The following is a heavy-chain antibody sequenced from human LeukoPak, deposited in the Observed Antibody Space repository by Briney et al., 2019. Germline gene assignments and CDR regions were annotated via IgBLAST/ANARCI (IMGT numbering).Heavy chain of an antibody. CDR1: GDSISSYY. J-gene: IGHJ4*02. CDR3: ARRGRNSSGWQDYL. Sequence: SETLSLTCTVSGDSISSYYWNWIRQPAGKGLEWIGRLYTSGTTNYNPSLKSRVTISVDKSKSQFSLKLSSVTAADTAAYYCARRGRNSSGWQDYLWGQGTLVTVSS. V-gene: IGHV4-4*07. D-gene: IGHD6-25*01. CDR2: LYTSGTT.